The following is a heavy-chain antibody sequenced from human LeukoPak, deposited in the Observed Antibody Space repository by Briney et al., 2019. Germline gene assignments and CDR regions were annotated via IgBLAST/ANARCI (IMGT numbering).Heavy chain of an antibody. J-gene: IGHJ3*01. CDR2: LSGSGRLI. CDR1: GFSFTSGT. D-gene: IGHD7-27*01. Sequence: GGSLRLSCEASGFSFTSGTMNWVRQAPGQALEWVSSLSGSGRLIWYAGSVKGRFTISRDNAATSLFLQMNSLRVEDTAVYYCARDLQTGLAFDAWGQGTVVAVSS. CDR3: ARDLQTGLAFDA. V-gene: IGHV3-21*06.